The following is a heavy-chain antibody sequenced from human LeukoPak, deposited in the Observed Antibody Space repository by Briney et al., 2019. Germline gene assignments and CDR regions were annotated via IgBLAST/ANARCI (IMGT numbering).Heavy chain of an antibody. J-gene: IGHJ5*02. CDR2: LHIGGNT. V-gene: IGHV3-53*01. D-gene: IGHD1-1*01. CDR3: TRYDIQKGWFGP. Sequence: GGSLRLSCAASGITISANFMSWVGQAPGKGREWVSGLHIGGNTEYVDSVRGRFIISRHNSRNMLFLQMNNLRPEDTAVYYCTRYDIQKGWFGPWGQGTLVTVSS. CDR1: GITISANF.